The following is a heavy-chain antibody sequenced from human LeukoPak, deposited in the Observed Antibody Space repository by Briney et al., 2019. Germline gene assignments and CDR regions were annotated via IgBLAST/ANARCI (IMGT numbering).Heavy chain of an antibody. CDR1: VSSFNSYY. CDR3: ARDIIYLIDEDYG. Sequence: SETLSLTCSVSVSSFNSYYWSWIRQPAGKGLEWIGRIHTSGSAEYSPSLQSRVTISVDMSKKEFSLKLTSVTAADTAVYYCARDIIYLIDEDYGWGQGTLVTVSS. D-gene: IGHD4-17*01. J-gene: IGHJ4*02. V-gene: IGHV4-4*07. CDR2: IHTSGSA.